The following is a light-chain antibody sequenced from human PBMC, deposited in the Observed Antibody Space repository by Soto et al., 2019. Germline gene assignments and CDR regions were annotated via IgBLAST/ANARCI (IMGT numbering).Light chain of an antibody. V-gene: IGKV1-9*01. CDR3: QQLNSYPSIT. J-gene: IGKJ5*01. CDR2: AAS. CDR1: QSLSSY. Sequence: DIQMTPSPSSLSASVGDRVTITCRASQSLSSYLNWYQQKPGKAPKLLIYAASTLQSGVPSRFSGSGSGTEFTLTISSLQPEDFATYYCQQLNSYPSITFGQGTRLEIK.